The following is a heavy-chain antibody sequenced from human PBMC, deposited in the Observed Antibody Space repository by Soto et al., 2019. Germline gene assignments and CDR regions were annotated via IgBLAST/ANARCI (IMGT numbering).Heavy chain of an antibody. CDR1: GYTFTSYG. CDR2: INTYDGNT. J-gene: IGHJ4*02. V-gene: IGHV1-18*01. D-gene: IGHD6-13*01. Sequence: QVQLVQSGAEVKKPGASVKVSCKASGYTFTSYGINWVRQAPGQGLEWMGWINTYDGNTNHAQKFQGRVTMTTDTSTSTAYIELRSLSSDDTAVYYCAASQQCDYWGQGTLVTVSS. CDR3: AASQQCDY.